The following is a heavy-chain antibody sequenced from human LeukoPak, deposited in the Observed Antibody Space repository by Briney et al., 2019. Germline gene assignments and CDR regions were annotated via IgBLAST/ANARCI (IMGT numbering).Heavy chain of an antibody. CDR2: ISGSGGST. V-gene: IGHV3-23*01. D-gene: IGHD1-26*01. Sequence: GGSLRLSCAASGFTFSSYAMSWVRQAPGKGLEWVSAISGSGGSTYYADSVKGRFTISRDNSKNTLYLQMNSLRAEDAAVYYCAKGPGGSYLNWFDPWGQGTLVTVSS. CDR1: GFTFSSYA. J-gene: IGHJ5*02. CDR3: AKGPGGSYLNWFDP.